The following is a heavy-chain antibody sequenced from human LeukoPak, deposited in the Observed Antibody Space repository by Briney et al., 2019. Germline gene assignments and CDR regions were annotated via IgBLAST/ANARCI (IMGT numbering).Heavy chain of an antibody. CDR2: INHSGST. CDR3: ARGFDYYDSSGCDY. CDR1: GGSFSGYY. D-gene: IGHD3-22*01. J-gene: IGHJ4*02. Sequence: PSETLSLTCAVYGGSFSGYYWSWIRQPPGKGLEWIGEINHSGSTSYNPSLKSQVTISVETSKNQFSLKLSTVTAADTAVYYCARGFDYYDSSGCDYWGQGTLVTVSS. V-gene: IGHV4-34*01.